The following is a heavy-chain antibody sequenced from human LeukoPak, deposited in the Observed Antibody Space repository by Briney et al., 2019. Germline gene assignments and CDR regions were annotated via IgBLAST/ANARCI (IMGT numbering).Heavy chain of an antibody. J-gene: IGHJ4*02. CDR1: SGSISSSSYY. V-gene: IGHV4-39*01. Sequence: SETLSLTCTVSSGSISSSSYYWGWIRQPPGKGLEWIGTIYYSGSTYYNPSLKSRVTISVDTSKNQFSLKLSSVTAADTAVYYCARLDDFWSGYPDYWGQGTLVTVSS. CDR2: IYYSGST. D-gene: IGHD3-3*01. CDR3: ARLDDFWSGYPDY.